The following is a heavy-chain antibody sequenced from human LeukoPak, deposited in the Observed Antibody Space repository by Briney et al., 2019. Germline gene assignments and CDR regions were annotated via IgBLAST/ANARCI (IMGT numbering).Heavy chain of an antibody. V-gene: IGHV1-2*06. CDR3: ARITGTTYYYGMDV. CDR2: INPNSGRT. CDR1: GYTFTGYN. D-gene: IGHD1-7*01. Sequence: ASVKLSCKASGYTFTGYNMHWVRQAPGPGLEWMGRINPNSGRTNYAQKFQGRVTITADESTSTAYMELSSLRSEDTAVYYCARITGTTYYYGMDVWGQGTTVTISS. J-gene: IGHJ6*02.